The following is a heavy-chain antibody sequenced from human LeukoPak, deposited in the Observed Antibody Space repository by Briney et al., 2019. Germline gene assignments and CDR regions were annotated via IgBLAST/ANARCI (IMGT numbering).Heavy chain of an antibody. CDR2: ISGSGGST. J-gene: IGHJ5*02. V-gene: IGHV3-23*01. D-gene: IGHD6-13*01. CDR3: AKGGRRREAAGFFRTSETWFDP. Sequence: GGSLRLFCAASGFTFSSYAMSWVRQAPGKGLEWVSAISGSGGSTYYADSVKGRFTISRDNSKNTLYLQMNSLRAEDTAVHYCAKGGRRREAAGFFRTSETWFDPWGQGTLVTVSS. CDR1: GFTFSSYA.